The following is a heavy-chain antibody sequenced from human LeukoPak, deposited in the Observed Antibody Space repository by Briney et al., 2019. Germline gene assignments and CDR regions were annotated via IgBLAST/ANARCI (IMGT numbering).Heavy chain of an antibody. CDR2: INHSGST. Sequence: SETLSLTCAVYGGSFSGYYWTWIRQPPGKGLEWIGEINHSGSTNYNPSLKSRVTISVDTSKSQFSLKLSSVTAADTAVYYCARRWYSSGWYDWYFDLWGRGTLVTVSS. J-gene: IGHJ2*01. V-gene: IGHV4-34*01. CDR3: ARRWYSSGWYDWYFDL. D-gene: IGHD6-19*01. CDR1: GGSFSGYY.